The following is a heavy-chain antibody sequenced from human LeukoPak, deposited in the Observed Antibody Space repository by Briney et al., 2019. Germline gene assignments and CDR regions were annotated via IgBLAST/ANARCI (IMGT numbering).Heavy chain of an antibody. D-gene: IGHD6-19*01. CDR3: ARDLPGAAVEGTTRGMDV. J-gene: IGHJ6*02. CDR1: GYTFTSYG. CDR2: ISAYNGNT. V-gene: IGHV1-18*01. Sequence: GASVKVSCKASGYTFTSYGISWVRPAPGQGLEWIGWISAYNGNTNYAQNVQGRVTVTRDTSTSTAYMELRSLRSDDTAVYFCARDLPGAAVEGTTRGMDVWGQGTTVTVSS.